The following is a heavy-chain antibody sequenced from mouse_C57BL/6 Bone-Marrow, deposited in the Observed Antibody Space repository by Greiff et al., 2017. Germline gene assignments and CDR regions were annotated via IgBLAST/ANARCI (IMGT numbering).Heavy chain of an antibody. CDR1: GYTFTSYW. J-gene: IGHJ2*01. D-gene: IGHD2-1*01. V-gene: IGHV1-52*01. Sequence: QVQLKQPGAELVRPGSSVKLSCKASGYTFTSYWMHWVKQRPIQGLEWIGNIDPSDSETHYNQKFKDKATLTVDKSSSTAYMQLSSLTSEYSAVYYCAREGYGNFFDYWGQGTTLTVSS. CDR3: AREGYGNFFDY. CDR2: IDPSDSET.